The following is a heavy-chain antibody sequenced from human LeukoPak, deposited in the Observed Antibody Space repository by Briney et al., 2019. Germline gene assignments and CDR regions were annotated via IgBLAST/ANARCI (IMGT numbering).Heavy chain of an antibody. J-gene: IGHJ4*02. CDR3: ARLPAAAGLRYAYYFDY. CDR1: GGSISSYY. V-gene: IGHV4-4*09. CDR2: IYTSGSA. Sequence: SETLSHTCTVSGGSISSYYWSWIREPPGKGLEWIGYIYTSGSANYNPSLKSRVTISVDTSKNQFSLKLSSVTAADTAVYYCARLPAAAGLRYAYYFDYWGQGTLVTVSS. D-gene: IGHD6-13*01.